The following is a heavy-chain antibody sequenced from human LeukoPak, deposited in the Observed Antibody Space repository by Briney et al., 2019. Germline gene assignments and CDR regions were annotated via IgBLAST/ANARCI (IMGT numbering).Heavy chain of an antibody. CDR3: ARGLRWYPQDY. Sequence: PGGSLRLSCEASGFTFRSYWMSWVRQAPGKGLEWVANIKQDESEKNYVDSVKGRFTISRDNAKNSLYLQMNSLRAEDTAVYYCARGLRWYPQDYWGQGTLVTVSS. CDR2: IKQDESEK. D-gene: IGHD4-23*01. CDR1: GFTFRSYW. J-gene: IGHJ4*02. V-gene: IGHV3-7*01.